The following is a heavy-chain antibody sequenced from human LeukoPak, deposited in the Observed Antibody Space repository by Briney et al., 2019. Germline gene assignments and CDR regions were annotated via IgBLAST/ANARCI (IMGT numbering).Heavy chain of an antibody. CDR1: GGSFSGYY. CDR3: ARARHYDSSGYYFY. V-gene: IGHV4-34*01. D-gene: IGHD3-22*01. CDR2: INHSGST. J-gene: IGHJ4*02. Sequence: KTSGTLSLTCAVYGGSFSGYYWSWIRQPPGKGLEWIGEINHSGSTNYNPSLKSRVTISVDTSKNQFSLKLSSVTAADTAVYYCARARHYDSSGYYFYWGQGTLVTVSS.